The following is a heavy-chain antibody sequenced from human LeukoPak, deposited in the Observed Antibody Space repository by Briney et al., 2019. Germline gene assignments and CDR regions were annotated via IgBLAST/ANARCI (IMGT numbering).Heavy chain of an antibody. CDR3: ARGDYDFWSGYYGEDWFDP. Sequence: GGSLRLSCAASGFTFSSYSMNWVRQAPGKGLEWVSYISSSSSTIYYADSVKGRFTISRDNAKNSLYLQMNSLRDEDTAVYYCARGDYDFWSGYYGEDWFDPWGQGTLVTVSS. J-gene: IGHJ5*02. V-gene: IGHV3-48*02. CDR2: ISSSSSTI. D-gene: IGHD3-3*01. CDR1: GFTFSSYS.